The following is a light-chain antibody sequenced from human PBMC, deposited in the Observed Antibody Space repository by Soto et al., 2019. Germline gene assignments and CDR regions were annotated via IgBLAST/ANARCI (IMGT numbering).Light chain of an antibody. CDR3: QSYDSSTVV. Sequence: NFMLTQPHSVSESPGKTVTISCTRSSGSIASNYMQWYQQRPGSSPTTVIYGDNQRPSGVPDRFSGSIDSSSNSASLTISGLKTEDEADYYCQSYDSSTVVFGGGTKVTVL. V-gene: IGLV6-57*01. CDR2: GDN. CDR1: SGSIASNY. J-gene: IGLJ2*01.